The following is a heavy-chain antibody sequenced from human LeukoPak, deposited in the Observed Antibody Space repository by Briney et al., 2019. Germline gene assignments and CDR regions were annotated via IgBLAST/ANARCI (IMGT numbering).Heavy chain of an antibody. J-gene: IGHJ3*01. Sequence: PSETLSLTCAVSGCSISSTSYYWAWIRQPPGKGLEGIGTIYYSGSTYHNPSLKSRVTMSVDTSRNQFSLKLSSVDAADTAVYYCAKAGVRYFDSSGLYAFDFWGQGTTVTVSS. V-gene: IGHV4-39*01. CDR3: AKAGVRYFDSSGLYAFDF. CDR1: GCSISSTSYY. CDR2: IYYSGST. D-gene: IGHD3-22*01.